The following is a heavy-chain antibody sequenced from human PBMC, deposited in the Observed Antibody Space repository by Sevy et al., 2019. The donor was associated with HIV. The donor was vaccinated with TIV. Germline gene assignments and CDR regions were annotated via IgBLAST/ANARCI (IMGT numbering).Heavy chain of an antibody. V-gene: IGHV3-72*01. J-gene: IGHJ4*02. D-gene: IGHD6-13*01. CDR2: TRNKADGYTT. CDR3: ATHAAIAAAGRVFDY. Sequence: GGSLRLSCVASGFTFSDDYMEWVHQAPGKGLEWVGRTRNKADGYTTEYAASVKGRFTISRDDSKNSLYVQMNSLKTGDTAVYYCATHAAIAAAGRVFDYWGQGTLVTVSS. CDR1: GFTFSDDY.